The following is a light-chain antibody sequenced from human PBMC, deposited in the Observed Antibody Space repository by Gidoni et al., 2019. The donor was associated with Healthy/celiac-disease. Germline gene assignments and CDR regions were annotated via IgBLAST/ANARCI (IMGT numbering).Light chain of an antibody. CDR1: QSVSSN. J-gene: IGKJ2*01. Sequence: EIVMTQSPATLSVSPGERATLSCRASQSVSSNVAWYQQKPGQAPRLLIYGASTRATGIPARFSGSGSGTEFTPTISSLQSEDFAVYYCQQYNNWPYTFGQGTKLEIK. V-gene: IGKV3-15*01. CDR2: GAS. CDR3: QQYNNWPYT.